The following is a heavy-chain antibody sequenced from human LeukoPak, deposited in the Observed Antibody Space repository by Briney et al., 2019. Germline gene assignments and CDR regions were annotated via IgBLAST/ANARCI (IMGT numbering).Heavy chain of an antibody. D-gene: IGHD3-3*01. Sequence: SETLSLTCAVYGGSLSGYYWSWIRQPPGKGLEWIGEINHSGSTNYNPSLKSRVTISVDTSKNQFSLKLCSVTAADTAVYYCARVGGYDASANWFDPWGQGTLVTVSS. CDR3: ARVGGYDASANWFDP. V-gene: IGHV4-34*01. J-gene: IGHJ5*02. CDR1: GGSLSGYY. CDR2: INHSGST.